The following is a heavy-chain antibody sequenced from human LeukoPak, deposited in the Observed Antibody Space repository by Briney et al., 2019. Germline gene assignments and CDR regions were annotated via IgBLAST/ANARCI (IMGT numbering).Heavy chain of an antibody. V-gene: IGHV5-51*01. J-gene: IGHJ4*02. CDR3: ARGGTDDFWSGYTLPGYFDY. CDR2: IYPGDSDT. Sequence: GESLKISCKGPGYSFTSYWIGWVRQMPGKGLEWMGIIYPGDSDTRYSPSFQGQVTISADKSISTAYLQWSSLKASDTAMYYCARGGTDDFWSGYTLPGYFDYWGQGTLVTVSS. D-gene: IGHD3-3*01. CDR1: GYSFTSYW.